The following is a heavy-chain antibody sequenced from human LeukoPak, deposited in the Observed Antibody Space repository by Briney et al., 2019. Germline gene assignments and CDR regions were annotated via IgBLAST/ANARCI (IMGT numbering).Heavy chain of an antibody. CDR3: ARGKSRSYCSSTSCGFDY. J-gene: IGHJ4*02. V-gene: IGHV1-69*05. CDR2: IIPIFGTA. D-gene: IGHD2-2*01. CDR1: GGTFSSYA. Sequence: GASVKVSCKASGGTFSSYAISWVRQAPGQGLEWMGGIIPIFGTANYAQKFQGRVTITTDESTSTAYMELSSLRSEDTAVYYCARGKSRSYCSSTSCGFDYWGQGTLATVSS.